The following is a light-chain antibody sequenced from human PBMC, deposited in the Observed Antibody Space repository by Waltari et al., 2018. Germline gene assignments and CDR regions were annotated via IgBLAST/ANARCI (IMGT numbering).Light chain of an antibody. V-gene: IGLV2-14*01. CDR2: EVT. J-gene: IGLJ3*02. CDR1: SSDIGAYNY. Sequence: QSALTQPASVSGSPGQSITISCTGTSSDIGAYNYVSWYQQHPGKAPKLSISEVTNRPAGVPDRFSGSKSGNTASLRISGLQAEDEADYYCSSYRSRNTPVLFGGGTTLTVV. CDR3: SSYRSRNTPVL.